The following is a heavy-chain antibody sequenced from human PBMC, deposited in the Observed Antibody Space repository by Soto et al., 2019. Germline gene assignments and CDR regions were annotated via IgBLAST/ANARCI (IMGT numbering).Heavy chain of an antibody. Sequence: GGSLRLSCAASGFTFSDYYMSWIRQAPGKGLEWVSYISSSGSTIYYADSVKGRFTISRDNAKNSLYLQMNSLRAEDPAVYYCARVAVAAAFDYWGQGTLVTVSS. CDR3: ARVAVAAAFDY. D-gene: IGHD6-13*01. CDR1: GFTFSDYY. V-gene: IGHV3-11*01. J-gene: IGHJ4*02. CDR2: ISSSGSTI.